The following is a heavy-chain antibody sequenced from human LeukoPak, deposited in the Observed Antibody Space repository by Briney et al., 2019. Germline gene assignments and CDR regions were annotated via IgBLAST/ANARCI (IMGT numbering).Heavy chain of an antibody. D-gene: IGHD6-13*01. CDR2: IIPILGIA. V-gene: IGHV1-69*04. J-gene: IGHJ4*02. CDR1: GGTFSSYA. CDR3: ARDGAGEQQLVTDY. Sequence: AASVKVSCKASGGTFSSYAISWVRQAPGQGLEWMGRIIPILGIANYAQKFQGRVTITADKSTSTAYMELSSLRSEDTAVYYCARDGAGEQQLVTDYWGQGTLVTVSS.